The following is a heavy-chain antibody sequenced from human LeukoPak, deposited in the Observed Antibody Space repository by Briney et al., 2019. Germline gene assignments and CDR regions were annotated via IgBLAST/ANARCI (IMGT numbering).Heavy chain of an antibody. J-gene: IGHJ3*02. CDR2: INPNSGGT. Sequence: EGSVQVSCKASGYTFTGYYMHWVRQAPGQGLEWMGRINPNSGGTNYAQKFQGRVTMTRDTSISTAYMELSRLRSDDTAVYYCASPTRYDFWSGYSGDAFDIWGQGTMVTVSS. CDR3: ASPTRYDFWSGYSGDAFDI. CDR1: GYTFTGYY. V-gene: IGHV1-2*06. D-gene: IGHD3-3*01.